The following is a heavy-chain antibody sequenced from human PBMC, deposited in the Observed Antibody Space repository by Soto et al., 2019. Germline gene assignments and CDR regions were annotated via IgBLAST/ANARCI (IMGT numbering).Heavy chain of an antibody. V-gene: IGHV4-39*01. Sequence: LSLTCTVSGGSISSSSYYWGWILQPPGKGLEWIGSIYYSGSTYYNPSLKSRVTISVDTSKNQFSLKLSSVTAADTAVYYCARRYDYVWGSYRYPGAPGAFDIWGQGTMVTVSS. D-gene: IGHD3-16*02. CDR3: ARRYDYVWGSYRYPGAPGAFDI. CDR1: GGSISSSSYY. CDR2: IYYSGST. J-gene: IGHJ3*02.